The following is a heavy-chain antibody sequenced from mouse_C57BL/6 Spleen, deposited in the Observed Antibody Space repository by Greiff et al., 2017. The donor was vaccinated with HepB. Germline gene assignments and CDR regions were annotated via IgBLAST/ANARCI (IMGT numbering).Heavy chain of an antibody. D-gene: IGHD1-1*01. J-gene: IGHJ1*03. V-gene: IGHV3-6*01. CDR2: ISYDGSN. CDR3: ARGVGYGSRRGYFDV. Sequence: EVKLQESGPGLVKPSQSLSLTCSVTGYSITSGYYWNWIRQFPGNKLEWMGYISYDGSNNYNPSLKNRISITRDTSKNQFFLKLHSVTTEDTATYYCARGVGYGSRRGYFDVWGTGTTVTVSS. CDR1: GYSITSGYY.